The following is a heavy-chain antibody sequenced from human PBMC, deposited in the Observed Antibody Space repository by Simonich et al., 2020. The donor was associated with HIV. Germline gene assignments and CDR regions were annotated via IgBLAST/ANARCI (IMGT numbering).Heavy chain of an antibody. J-gene: IGHJ1*01. CDR3: ARLTAGGLGEYFQH. CDR1: GGSFSGYY. CDR2: INHSGST. D-gene: IGHD6-13*01. Sequence: QVQLQQWGAGLLKPSETLSLTCAVYGGSFSGYYWSWIRQPPGKGLEWIGEINHSGSTNYNPSRKSRVTISVDTSKNQVSLKLSSVTAADTAVYYCARLTAGGLGEYFQHWGQGTLVTVSS. V-gene: IGHV4-34*01.